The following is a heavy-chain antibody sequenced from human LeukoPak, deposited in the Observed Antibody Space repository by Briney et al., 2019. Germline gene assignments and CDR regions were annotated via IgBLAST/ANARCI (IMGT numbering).Heavy chain of an antibody. J-gene: IGHJ5*02. CDR2: IYPGDSDT. D-gene: IGHD6-19*01. CDR3: ARHRYSSGWYNWFDP. CDR1: GYSFTSYW. Sequence: GESLKISCEGSGYSFTSYWIGGVRQMPGKGLEWMGIIYPGDSDTRYSPSFQGQVTISADKSISTAYLQGSSLKASDTAMYYCARHRYSSGWYNWFDPWGQGTLVTVSS. V-gene: IGHV5-51*01.